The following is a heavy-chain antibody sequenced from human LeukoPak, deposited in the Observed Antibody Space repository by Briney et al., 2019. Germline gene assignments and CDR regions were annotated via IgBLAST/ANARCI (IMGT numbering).Heavy chain of an antibody. D-gene: IGHD2-2*01. CDR3: ARDPGGDLPVVVPAGWFDP. CDR1: GYTFTSYY. V-gene: IGHV1-46*01. J-gene: IGHJ5*02. Sequence: APVKASCKASGYTFTSYYMHWVRQAPGQGLEWMGIINPSGGSTSYAQKFQGRVTMTRDTSTSTVYMELSSLRSEDTAVYYCARDPGGDLPVVVPAGWFDPWGQGTLVTVSS. CDR2: INPSGGST.